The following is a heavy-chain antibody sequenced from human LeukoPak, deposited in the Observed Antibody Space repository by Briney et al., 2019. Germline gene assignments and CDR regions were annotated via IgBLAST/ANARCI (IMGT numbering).Heavy chain of an antibody. D-gene: IGHD1-26*01. J-gene: IGHJ4*02. CDR3: AKGDTTWELPHDY. Sequence: GGSLRLSCAASGFTFSSYAMSWVRQAPGKGLEWVSSISGSGGSTSYADSVKGRFTISRDNSKNTLYLQMNSLRVEDTAVYYCAKGDTTWELPHDYWGQGTLVTVSS. CDR2: ISGSGGST. V-gene: IGHV3-23*01. CDR1: GFTFSSYA.